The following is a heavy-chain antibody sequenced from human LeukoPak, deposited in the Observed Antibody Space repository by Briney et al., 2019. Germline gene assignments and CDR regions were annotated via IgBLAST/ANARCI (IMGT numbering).Heavy chain of an antibody. V-gene: IGHV1-8*03. CDR1: GYTFTSYD. J-gene: IGHJ4*02. Sequence: GASVKVSCKASGYTFTSYDINWVRQATGQGLEWMGWMNPNSGNTGYAQKFQGRVTITRNTSISTAYMELSRLRSDDTAVYYCALGFTGYSSSWYWADWGQGTLVTVSS. CDR3: ALGFTGYSSSWYWAD. D-gene: IGHD6-13*01. CDR2: MNPNSGNT.